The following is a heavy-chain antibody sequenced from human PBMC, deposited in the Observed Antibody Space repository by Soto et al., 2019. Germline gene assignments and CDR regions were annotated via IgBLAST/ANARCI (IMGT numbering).Heavy chain of an antibody. J-gene: IGHJ4*02. D-gene: IGHD1-1*01. CDR2: MNPNSGNT. Sequence: GASVKVSCKASGYTFTSYDINWVRQATGQGLEWMGWMNPNSGNTGYAQKFQGRVTMTRNTSISTAYMELSSLRSEDTAVYYCARSGVWYNWNDVYSPNDYWGQGTLVTVSS. CDR3: ARSGVWYNWNDVYSPNDY. V-gene: IGHV1-8*01. CDR1: GYTFTSYD.